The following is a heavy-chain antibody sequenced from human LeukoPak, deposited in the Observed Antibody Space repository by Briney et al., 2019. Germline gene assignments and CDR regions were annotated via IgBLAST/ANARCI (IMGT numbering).Heavy chain of an antibody. CDR3: ARAPPNSGSYYRLHSWFDP. V-gene: IGHV1-2*06. Sequence: GASVKVSCEASGYTFTYYYMHWVRQAPGQGLEWMGRINPNSGGTNYAQKFQGRVTMTRDTSISTAYMELSSLRSDDTAFYYCARAPPNSGSYYRLHSWFDPWGQGALVTVSS. D-gene: IGHD3-10*01. J-gene: IGHJ5*02. CDR1: GYTFTYYY. CDR2: INPNSGGT.